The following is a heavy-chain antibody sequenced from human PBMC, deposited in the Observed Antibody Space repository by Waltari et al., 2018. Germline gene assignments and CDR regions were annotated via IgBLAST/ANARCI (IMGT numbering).Heavy chain of an antibody. CDR1: GFTVSNTY. CDR2: IYSGGIT. J-gene: IGHJ4*02. V-gene: IGHV3-53*02. CDR3: TRGSLDY. Sequence: EVQLVETGGGLIQPGGSLRLPCVASGFTVSNTYLTWVRQAPGKGLEWVSLIYSGGITDYADSVKGRFTISRDNSKNTLYLQMNSLRPEDTAVYYCTRGSLDYWGQGTLVTVSS.